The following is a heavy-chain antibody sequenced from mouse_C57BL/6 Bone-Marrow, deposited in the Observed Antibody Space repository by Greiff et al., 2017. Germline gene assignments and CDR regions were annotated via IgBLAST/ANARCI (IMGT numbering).Heavy chain of an antibody. Sequence: VQLQQPGAELVRPGTSVKLSCKASGYTFTSYWMHWVKQRPGQGLEWIGVIDPSDSYTNYNQKFKGKATLTVATSSSTAYMQLSSLTSEDSAVYYCAYDFLFDYWGQGTTLTVSS. D-gene: IGHD2-12*01. J-gene: IGHJ2*01. CDR2: IDPSDSYT. CDR1: GYTFTSYW. CDR3: AYDFLFDY. V-gene: IGHV1-59*01.